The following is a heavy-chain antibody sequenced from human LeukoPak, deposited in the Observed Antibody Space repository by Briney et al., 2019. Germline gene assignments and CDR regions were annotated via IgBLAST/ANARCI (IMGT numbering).Heavy chain of an antibody. D-gene: IGHD3-10*01. CDR1: GFTFSTFT. V-gene: IGHV3-30*04. CDR2: ISYDGSNK. CDR3: ARAPYGSGSYLYYYYGMDV. Sequence: PGRSLRLSCAASGFTFSTFTMYWVRQAPGTGLEWVAVISYDGSNKYYADSVKGRFTISRDNSKNTLYLQMNSLRAEDTAVYYCARAPYGSGSYLYYYYGMDVWGQGTTVTVSS. J-gene: IGHJ6*02.